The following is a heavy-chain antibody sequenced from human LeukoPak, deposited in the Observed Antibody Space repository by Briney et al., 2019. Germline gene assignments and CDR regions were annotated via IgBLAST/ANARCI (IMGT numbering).Heavy chain of an antibody. V-gene: IGHV1-69*06. CDR1: GGTFSSYA. CDR3: AGENPLRYFDWLPTDNWFDR. D-gene: IGHD3-9*01. J-gene: IGHJ5*02. CDR2: IIPIFGTA. Sequence: SVKVSCKASGGTFSSYAISWVRQAPGQGLEWMGGIIPIFGTANYAQKFQGRVTITADKSTSIAYMELSSLRSEDTAVYYCAGENPLRYFDWLPTDNWFDRWGQGTLVTVSS.